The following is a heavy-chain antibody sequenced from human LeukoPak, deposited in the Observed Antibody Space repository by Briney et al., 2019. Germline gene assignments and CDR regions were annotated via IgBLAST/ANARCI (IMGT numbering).Heavy chain of an antibody. CDR2: ITPIFGTA. CDR1: GGTFSSYA. J-gene: IGHJ4*02. D-gene: IGHD6-19*01. CDR3: ARNKYSSGLDY. Sequence: ASVKVSCKAFGGTFSSYAISWVRQAPGQGLEWMGGITPIFGTANYAQKFQGRVTITADESTSTAYMELSSLRSEDTAVYYCARNKYSSGLDYWGQGTLVTVSS. V-gene: IGHV1-69*01.